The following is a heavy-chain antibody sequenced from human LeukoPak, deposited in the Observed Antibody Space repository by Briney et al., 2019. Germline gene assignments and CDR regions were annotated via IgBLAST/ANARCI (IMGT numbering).Heavy chain of an antibody. CDR1: GYTFTGYY. Sequence: GASVKVSCKASGYTFTGYYMHWVRQAPGQGLEWMGWINPNSGGTNYAQKFQGRVTMTRDTSISTAYMELSRLRSDDTAVYYCARDWDSSGYYSYYFDYWGQGTLVTVSS. CDR2: INPNSGGT. V-gene: IGHV1-2*02. D-gene: IGHD3-22*01. CDR3: ARDWDSSGYYSYYFDY. J-gene: IGHJ4*02.